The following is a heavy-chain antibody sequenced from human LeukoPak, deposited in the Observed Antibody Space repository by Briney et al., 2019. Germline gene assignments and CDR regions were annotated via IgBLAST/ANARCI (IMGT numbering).Heavy chain of an antibody. CDR1: GFTFSSYG. CDR2: IWYDGSNK. D-gene: IGHD6-19*01. CDR3: ASEQQPFSGPRYYYYGMDV. Sequence: PGGSLRLSCAASGFTFSSYGMHWVRQAPGKGLEWVAVIWYDGSNKYYADSVKGRFTISRDNSKNTLYLQVNSLRAEDTAVYYCASEQQPFSGPRYYYYGMDVWGQGTAVTVSS. J-gene: IGHJ6*02. V-gene: IGHV3-33*01.